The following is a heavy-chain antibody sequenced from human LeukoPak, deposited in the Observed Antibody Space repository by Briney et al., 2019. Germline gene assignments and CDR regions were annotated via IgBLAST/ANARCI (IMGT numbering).Heavy chain of an antibody. CDR1: GGTFSSYA. CDR2: IIPIFGTA. Sequence: PVASVKVSCKASGGTFSSYAISWVRQAPGQGLEWMGGIIPIFGTANYAQKFQGRVTITADESTSTAYMELSSLRSEDTAVYYCARATYGDYTPFDYWGQGTLVTVSS. V-gene: IGHV1-69*01. CDR3: ARATYGDYTPFDY. J-gene: IGHJ4*02. D-gene: IGHD4-17*01.